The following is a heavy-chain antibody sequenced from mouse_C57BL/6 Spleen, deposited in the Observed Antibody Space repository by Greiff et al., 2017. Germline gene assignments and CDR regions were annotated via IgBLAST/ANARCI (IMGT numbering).Heavy chain of an antibody. CDR1: GYTFTSYW. D-gene: IGHD1-1*01. Sequence: QVQLQQPGAELVKPGASVKLSCTASGYTFTSYWMQWVKQTPGQGLEWIGEIDPSDSYTNYNQKFKGKATLTVDTSSSTAYMQLSSPTSEDSAVYYCARYYYEVGAMDYWGQGTSVTVSS. V-gene: IGHV1-50*01. CDR3: ARYYYEVGAMDY. CDR2: IDPSDSYT. J-gene: IGHJ4*01.